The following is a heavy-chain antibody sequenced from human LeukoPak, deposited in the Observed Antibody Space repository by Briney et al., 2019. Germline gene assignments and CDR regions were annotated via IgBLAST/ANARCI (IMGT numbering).Heavy chain of an antibody. CDR1: GFTFSSYS. J-gene: IGHJ4*02. Sequence: GGSLRLSCAASGFTFSSYSMNWVRQAPGKGLEWVSSISSSSSYIYYADSVKGRFTISRDNSKNTLYLQMNSLRAEDTAVYYCASRNGAGYSSSWYYFDYWGQGTLVTVSS. CDR2: ISSSSSYI. V-gene: IGHV3-21*04. CDR3: ASRNGAGYSSSWYYFDY. D-gene: IGHD6-13*01.